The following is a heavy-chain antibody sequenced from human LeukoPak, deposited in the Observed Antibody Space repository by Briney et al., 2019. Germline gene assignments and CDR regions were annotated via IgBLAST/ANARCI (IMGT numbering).Heavy chain of an antibody. V-gene: IGHV4-34*01. Sequence: PSETLSLTCAVYGGPFSGHYWRWIRQPPGKGLEWIGEINHSGSANYSPSLKSRVTLSVDTSKNQFSLKLSSVTAADTAMYYCATMRGYCSSPTCQDSWGQGTLDTVSS. CDR2: INHSGSA. J-gene: IGHJ4*02. D-gene: IGHD2-2*01. CDR3: ATMRGYCSSPTCQDS. CDR1: GGPFSGHY.